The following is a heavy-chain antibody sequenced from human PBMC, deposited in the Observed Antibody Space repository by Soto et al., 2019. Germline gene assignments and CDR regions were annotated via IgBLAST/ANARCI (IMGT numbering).Heavy chain of an antibody. D-gene: IGHD3-3*01. V-gene: IGHV4-4*07. J-gene: IGHJ5*02. CDR2: IYGSGST. CDR1: GGAIGSHY. CDR3: ARGQRFSDWFDP. Sequence: SETLSLTCTISGGAIGSHYWTWIRQPAGKGLEWIGRIYGSGSTKYNPSLQSRVTMSLDTSKNQFSLRLESVTAADTAVYYCARGQRFSDWFDPWGQGTLVTVS.